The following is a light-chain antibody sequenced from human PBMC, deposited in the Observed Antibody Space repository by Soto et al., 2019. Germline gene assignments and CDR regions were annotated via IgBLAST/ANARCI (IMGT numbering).Light chain of an antibody. CDR3: QQYDYSPQT. J-gene: IGKJ1*01. V-gene: IGKV3-20*01. CDR2: GAS. CDR1: QSVSSSY. Sequence: EIVLTQSPGTLSLSPGERATLSCRASQSVSSSYLAWYQQKPGQAPRLLIYGASNRATGIPDRFSGSGSGTDLTLTISRLEPEDFAVYYCQQYDYSPQTFGQGTTVEIK.